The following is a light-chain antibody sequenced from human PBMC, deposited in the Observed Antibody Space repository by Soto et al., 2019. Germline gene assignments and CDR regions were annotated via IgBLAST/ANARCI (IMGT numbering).Light chain of an antibody. CDR3: SSSEDGKSYV. V-gene: IGLV2-8*01. CDR1: SSDVGAFNY. CDR2: EVN. Sequence: QSVLTQPPSVSGSPGQSVTISCTGTSSDVGAFNYVSWYQHHPGKVPKFLIYEVNKRPSGVPDRFSGSKSGNTASLTVSGLQPEDEAEYFCSSSEDGKSYVFGTGTKVTVL. J-gene: IGLJ1*01.